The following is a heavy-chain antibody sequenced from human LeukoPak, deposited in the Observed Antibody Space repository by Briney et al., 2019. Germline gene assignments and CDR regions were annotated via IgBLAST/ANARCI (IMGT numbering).Heavy chain of an antibody. V-gene: IGHV3-7*01. Sequence: GGSLRLSCAASGFTFSSYWMSWVRQAPGKGLEWVTNIKQDGSEKYYVDSVKGRFTISRDNAKNSLYLQMNSLRAEDTAVYYCARVQGRGTVLWFGESYFDYWGQGTLVTVSS. D-gene: IGHD3-10*01. CDR3: ARVQGRGTVLWFGESYFDY. J-gene: IGHJ4*02. CDR2: IKQDGSEK. CDR1: GFTFSSYW.